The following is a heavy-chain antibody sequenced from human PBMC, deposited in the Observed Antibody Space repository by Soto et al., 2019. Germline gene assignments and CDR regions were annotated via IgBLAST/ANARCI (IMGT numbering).Heavy chain of an antibody. D-gene: IGHD3-22*01. J-gene: IGHJ5*02. CDR2: IIPIFGTA. CDR3: ARDVTMIVVGQNGFAP. V-gene: IGHV1-69*06. Sequence: QVQLVQSGAEVKKPGSSVKVSCKASGGTFSSYAISWVRQAPGQGLEWMGGIIPIFGTANYAQKFQGRVTITADKSTSTAYMELSSLRYEDTAVYYCARDVTMIVVGQNGFAPWGQGTLVTVSS. CDR1: GGTFSSYA.